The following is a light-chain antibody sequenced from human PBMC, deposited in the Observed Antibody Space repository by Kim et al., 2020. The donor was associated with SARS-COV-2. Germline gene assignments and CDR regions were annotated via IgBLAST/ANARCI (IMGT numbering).Light chain of an antibody. J-gene: IGKJ5*01. Sequence: ASVGDHVTITCRASQGIRQYLAWFRQKPGKAPESLIYATSTLESGVPSKFSGHGSGTDFTLTISGLQPEDSATYFCQQYYSYPITFGQGTRLEIK. CDR2: ATS. CDR3: QQYYSYPIT. CDR1: QGIRQY. V-gene: IGKV1-16*02.